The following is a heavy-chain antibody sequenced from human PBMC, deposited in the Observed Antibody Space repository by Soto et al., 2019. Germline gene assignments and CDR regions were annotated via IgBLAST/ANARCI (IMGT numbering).Heavy chain of an antibody. CDR3: ARDAPPADY. V-gene: IGHV1-18*01. CDR2: ISAYNGNT. CDR1: GYTFTSYA. Sequence: QVQLVQSGAEVKKPGASVKVSCKASGYTFTSYAISWVRQAPGQGLEWMGWISAYNGNTNYAQKLQGRVTMTTDTSTSTTYLELRGLRSGGPAVDYFARDAPPADYWGQGTLVTVSS. J-gene: IGHJ4*02.